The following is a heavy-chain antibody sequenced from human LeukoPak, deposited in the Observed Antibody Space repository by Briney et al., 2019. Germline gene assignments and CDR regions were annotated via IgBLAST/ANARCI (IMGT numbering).Heavy chain of an antibody. D-gene: IGHD2-15*01. Sequence: PEGSLRLSCTASGFTVSSNYMSWVRQAPGKGLEWVSTLYSGGSAYYADSVKGRFIVSRDDSKNTLFLQMNSLRDEDTAVYYCARDFSGYCSGGTCYFGYWGQGTLVTVSS. V-gene: IGHV3-66*01. CDR3: ARDFSGYCSGGTCYFGY. CDR2: LYSGGSA. CDR1: GFTVSSNY. J-gene: IGHJ4*02.